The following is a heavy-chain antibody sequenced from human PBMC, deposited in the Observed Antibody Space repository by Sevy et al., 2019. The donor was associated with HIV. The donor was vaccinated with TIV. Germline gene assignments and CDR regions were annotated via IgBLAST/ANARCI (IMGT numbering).Heavy chain of an antibody. D-gene: IGHD3-22*01. V-gene: IGHV1-24*01. Sequence: ASVKVSCKVSGYTLTKLAMHWVRQAPGKWLEWMGTFDPEDGETIYAQKFQGRVTMTEDTSIDTDYMELSSLRSEDTAVFYCAIIKDYYDNSGSPFDYWGQGTLVTVSS. CDR2: FDPEDGET. CDR3: AIIKDYYDNSGSPFDY. J-gene: IGHJ4*02. CDR1: GYTLTKLA.